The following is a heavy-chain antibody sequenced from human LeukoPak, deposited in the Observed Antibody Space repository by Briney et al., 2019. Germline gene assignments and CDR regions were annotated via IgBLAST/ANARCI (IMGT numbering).Heavy chain of an antibody. D-gene: IGHD3-22*01. CDR2: IYYGGST. CDR1: GGSISSYY. Sequence: SGTLSLTCTVSGGSISSYYWSWIRQPPGKGLEWIGYIYYGGSTNYNPSLKSRVTISVDTSKNQFSLKLSSVTAADTAVYYCARAGSGYYFYYFDYWGQGTLVTVSS. CDR3: ARAGSGYYFYYFDY. V-gene: IGHV4-59*01. J-gene: IGHJ4*02.